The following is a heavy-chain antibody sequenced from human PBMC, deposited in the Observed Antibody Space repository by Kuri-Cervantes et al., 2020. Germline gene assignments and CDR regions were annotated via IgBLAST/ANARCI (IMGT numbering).Heavy chain of an antibody. V-gene: IGHV3-21*03. CDR3: VSPLVGAAYDAFDI. CDR1: AFTFSDYC. CDR2: ITSSSSYI. D-gene: IGHD1-26*01. Sequence: GGSLRLSCALSAFTFSDYCLSWVRQAPGKGLEWVSSITSSSSYIYYADSLKGRFTISRDNAENSLYLQMNNLRAEDTAVYYCVSPLVGAAYDAFDIWGQGTMVTVSS. J-gene: IGHJ3*02.